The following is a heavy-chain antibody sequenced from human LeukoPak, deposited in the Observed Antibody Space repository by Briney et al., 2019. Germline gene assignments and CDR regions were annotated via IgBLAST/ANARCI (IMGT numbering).Heavy chain of an antibody. CDR2: ISASGSTI. V-gene: IGHV3-48*04. CDR1: GFSFESYG. J-gene: IGHJ4*02. CDR3: ARDLDTGNYFFAY. Sequence: GGSLRLSCAASGFSFESYGINWVRQAPGKGLEWISYISASGSTIYYADSVEGRFTISRDSAKNSLYLQMSGLRADDTGVYYCARDLDTGNYFFAYWGQGTQVIVSS. D-gene: IGHD3-9*01.